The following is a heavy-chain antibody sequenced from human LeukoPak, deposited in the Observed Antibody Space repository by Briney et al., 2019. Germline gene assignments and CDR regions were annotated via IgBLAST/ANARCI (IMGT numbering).Heavy chain of an antibody. CDR1: GYSISSGYY. D-gene: IGHD3-16*01. V-gene: IGHV4-38-2*01. Sequence: PSETLSLTCAVSGYSISSGYYWGWIRQPPGKGLEWIGSIYHSGSTYYNPSLKSRVTISVDTSKNQFSLKLSSVTAADTAVYYCVGGELDYWGQGTLVTVSS. CDR2: IYHSGST. CDR3: VGGELDY. J-gene: IGHJ4*02.